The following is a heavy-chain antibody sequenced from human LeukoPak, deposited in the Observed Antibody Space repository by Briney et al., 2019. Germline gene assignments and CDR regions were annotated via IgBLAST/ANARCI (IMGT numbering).Heavy chain of an antibody. CDR3: TKWSGFGDD. D-gene: IGHD3-10*01. CDR2: ISGSGDST. V-gene: IGHV3-23*01. CDR1: GFTFSSNS. J-gene: IGHJ4*02. Sequence: GGSLRLSCAASGFTFSSNSMTWVRQTPGKGLEWVSGISGSGDSTFYADSVKGRFTISRDDSRNTLYLQMSSLRPEDTAVYYCTKWSGFGDDWGQGTLVTVSS.